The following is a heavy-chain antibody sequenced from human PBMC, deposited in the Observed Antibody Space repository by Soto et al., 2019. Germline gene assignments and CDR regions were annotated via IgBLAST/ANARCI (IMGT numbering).Heavy chain of an antibody. CDR3: AGEQAWRVLGGGGGMDV. V-gene: IGHV1-58*01. J-gene: IGHJ6*02. Sequence: SVKVSCKASGFTFTSSAVQWVRQARGQRLEWIGWIVVGSGNTNYAQKFQERVTITRDMSTSTAYMELSSLRSEDTAVYYCAGEQAWRVLGGGGGMDVWGQGTTVTVSS. CDR2: IVVGSGNT. D-gene: IGHD3-16*01. CDR1: GFTFTSSA.